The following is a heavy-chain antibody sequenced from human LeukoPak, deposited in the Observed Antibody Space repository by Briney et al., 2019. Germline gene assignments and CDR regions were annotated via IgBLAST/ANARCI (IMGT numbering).Heavy chain of an antibody. CDR3: ARDLAYSRLDY. V-gene: IGHV3-48*01. Sequence: SGGSLRLSCAASGFTFSDYGMNWVRQAPGKGLEWVSFITSSSLTIYYADSVKGRFTISRDNAKTSLYLQMNSLRVEDTAFYYCARDLAYSRLDYWGQGMLVTVSS. J-gene: IGHJ4*02. CDR2: ITSSSLTI. D-gene: IGHD5-18*01. CDR1: GFTFSDYG.